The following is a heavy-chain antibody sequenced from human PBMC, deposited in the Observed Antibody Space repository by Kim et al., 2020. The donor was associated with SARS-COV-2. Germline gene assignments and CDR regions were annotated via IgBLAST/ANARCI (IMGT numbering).Heavy chain of an antibody. CDR3: ARDARGSESSGCRY. V-gene: IGHV3-30-3*01. J-gene: IGHJ4*02. CDR2: ISYDGSNK. D-gene: IGHD6-19*01. CDR1: GFTFSSYA. Sequence: GGSLRLSCAASGFTFSSYAMHWVRQAPGKGLEWVAVISYDGSNKYYADSVKGRFTISRDNSKNTLYLQMNSLRAEDTAVYYCARDARGSESSGCRYWGQGTLVTVSS.